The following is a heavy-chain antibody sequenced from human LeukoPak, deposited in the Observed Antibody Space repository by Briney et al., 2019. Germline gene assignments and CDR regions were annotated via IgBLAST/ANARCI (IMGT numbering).Heavy chain of an antibody. Sequence: SETLPLTCTVSGGSISSYYWSWIRQPPGKGLERIGYIYYSGSTNYNPSLKSRVTISVDTSKNQFSLKLSSVTAADTAVYYCARVDYRAGTTLDYWGQGTLVTVSS. V-gene: IGHV4-59*01. CDR3: ARVDYRAGTTLDY. CDR2: IYYSGST. J-gene: IGHJ4*02. CDR1: GGSISSYY. D-gene: IGHD1-1*01.